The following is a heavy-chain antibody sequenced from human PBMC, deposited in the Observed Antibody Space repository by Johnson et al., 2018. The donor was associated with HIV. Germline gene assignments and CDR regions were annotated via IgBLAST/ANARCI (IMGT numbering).Heavy chain of an antibody. CDR2: ISYDGSNK. D-gene: IGHD6-25*01. J-gene: IGHJ3*02. V-gene: IGHV3-30*03. Sequence: QVQLVESGGGVVQPGRSLRLSCAASGFTFSSYGMHWVRQAPGKGLEWVAVISYDGSNKYYADSVKGRFTISRDNSKNTLYLQMNSLRAEDTAVYYCAVGLAAGDDAFDIWGQGTMVTVSS. CDR1: GFTFSSYG. CDR3: AVGLAAGDDAFDI.